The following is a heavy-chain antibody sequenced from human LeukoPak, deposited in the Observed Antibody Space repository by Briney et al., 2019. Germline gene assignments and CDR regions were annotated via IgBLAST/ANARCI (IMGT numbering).Heavy chain of an antibody. D-gene: IGHD3-10*01. CDR2: ISYDGSNK. J-gene: IGHJ4*02. Sequence: GGSLRLSCAAFGFTFSSYGMHWVRQAPGKGLEWVAVISYDGSNKYYADSVKGRFTISRDNSKNTLYLQMNSLRAEDTAVYYCAKNAYGSGSLIDYWGQGTLVTVSS. CDR3: AKNAYGSGSLIDY. V-gene: IGHV3-30*18. CDR1: GFTFSSYG.